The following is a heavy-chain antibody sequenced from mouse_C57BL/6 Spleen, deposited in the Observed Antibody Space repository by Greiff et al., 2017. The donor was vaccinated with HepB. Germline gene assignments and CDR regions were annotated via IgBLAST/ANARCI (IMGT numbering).Heavy chain of an antibody. V-gene: IGHV1-82*01. D-gene: IGHD6-1*01. CDR2: IYPGDGDT. Sequence: LEESGPELVKPGASVKISCKASGYAFSSSWMNWVKQRPGKGLEWIGRIYPGDGDTNYNGKFKGKATLTADKSSITAYMQLSSLTSEDSAVYFCARCSTTRYFDVWGTGTTVTVSS. CDR1: GYAFSSSW. J-gene: IGHJ1*03. CDR3: ARCSTTRYFDV.